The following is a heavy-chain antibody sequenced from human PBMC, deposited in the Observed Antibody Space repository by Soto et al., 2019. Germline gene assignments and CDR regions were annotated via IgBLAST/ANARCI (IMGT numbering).Heavy chain of an antibody. V-gene: IGHV3-74*01. CDR2: IHYDGSNT. J-gene: IGHJ2*01. CDR1: GFTFKNHW. Sequence: EVQLVESGGKLVQPGGSLTLACAASGFTFKNHWMHWVRQAPGKGPVWVSRIHYDGSNTRYADSVNGRFTISRDNAKKTLFLHFSSLTVHDTAVYYCARDWYNFSSGSALGGHWYFDLWGRCTLVTVSS. CDR3: ARDWYNFSSGSALGGHWYFDL. D-gene: IGHD3-10*01.